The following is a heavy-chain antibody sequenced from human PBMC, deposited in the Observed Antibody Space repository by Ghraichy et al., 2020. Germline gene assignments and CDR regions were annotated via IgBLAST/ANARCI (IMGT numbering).Heavy chain of an antibody. V-gene: IGHV4-59*01. D-gene: IGHD3-3*01. CDR2: IHYSGST. CDR1: GGSISSYY. J-gene: IGHJ4*02. CDR3: ARGRFGLLFDY. Sequence: SETLSLTCTVSGGSISSYYWSWIRQSPGKGLEWIGHIHYSGSTNYNASLKSRATISVDTSKNQFSLKLSSVTAEDTAVYYCARGRFGLLFDYWGQGTLVTVSS.